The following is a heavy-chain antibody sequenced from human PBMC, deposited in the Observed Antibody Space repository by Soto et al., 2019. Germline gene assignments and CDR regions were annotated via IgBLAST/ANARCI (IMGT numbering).Heavy chain of an antibody. CDR3: ARDLGTTDY. CDR2: INPNSGGT. Sequence: ASVKVSCKASGYTFTGYYMHWVRQAPGQGLEWMEWINPNSGGTNYAQKFQGRVNMTRDTSISTAYMELSRLRSDDTAVYYCARDLGTTDYWGQGTLVTVSS. D-gene: IGHD1-1*01. J-gene: IGHJ4*02. V-gene: IGHV1-2*02. CDR1: GYTFTGYY.